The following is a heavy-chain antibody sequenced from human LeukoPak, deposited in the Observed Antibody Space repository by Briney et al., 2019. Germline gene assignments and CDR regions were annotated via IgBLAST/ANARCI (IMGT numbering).Heavy chain of an antibody. CDR3: AKEKRPRITIFGVIITNWFDP. D-gene: IGHD3-3*01. Sequence: PGGSLRLSCAASGFLVSTNYMSWVRQAPGKGLEWVSVMYSGGAIHYADSVKGRFTISRDNSNNTLYLHMNSLRAEDTAVYYCAKEKRPRITIFGVIITNWFDPWGQGTLVTVSS. V-gene: IGHV3-53*01. J-gene: IGHJ5*02. CDR2: MYSGGAI. CDR1: GFLVSTNY.